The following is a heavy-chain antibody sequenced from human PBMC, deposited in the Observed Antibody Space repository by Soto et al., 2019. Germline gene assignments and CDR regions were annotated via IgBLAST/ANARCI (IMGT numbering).Heavy chain of an antibody. Sequence: QVQLVQSGAEVRKPGASVKVSCKASGYTFTSYAMHWVRQAPGQRLEWMGWINAGNGNTKYSQKFQVRVTITRDTSASTAYMELSSLRSEDTAVYYCAREGDYGGNSYRYWGQGTLVTVSS. CDR1: GYTFTSYA. D-gene: IGHD4-17*01. V-gene: IGHV1-3*01. CDR3: AREGDYGGNSYRY. CDR2: INAGNGNT. J-gene: IGHJ4*02.